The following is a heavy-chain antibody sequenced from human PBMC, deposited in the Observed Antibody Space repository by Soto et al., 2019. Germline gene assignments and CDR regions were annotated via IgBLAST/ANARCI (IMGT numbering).Heavy chain of an antibody. Sequence: QVQLVQSGAEVKKPGASVKVSCKASGYTFTGYYMHWVRQAPGQGLEWMGWINPNSGGTNSAQKFQGRVTMTRDTSISTDYMELSRLRSDDTAVYYCARDSYDVWGSYRHDYWGQGTLVTVSS. CDR3: ARDSYDVWGSYRHDY. CDR2: INPNSGGT. D-gene: IGHD3-16*02. V-gene: IGHV1-2*02. J-gene: IGHJ4*02. CDR1: GYTFTGYY.